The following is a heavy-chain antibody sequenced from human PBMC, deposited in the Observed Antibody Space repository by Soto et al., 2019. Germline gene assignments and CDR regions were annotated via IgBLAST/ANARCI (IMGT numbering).Heavy chain of an antibody. V-gene: IGHV3-30-3*01. Sequence: LRLSCAASGFTFSSYAMHWVRQAPGKGLEWVAVISYDGSNKYYADSVKGRFTISRDNSKNTLYLQMNSLRAEDTAVYYCARDRVVPAAIRSYYYYGMDVWGQGTTVTVSS. CDR3: ARDRVVPAAIRSYYYYGMDV. J-gene: IGHJ6*02. CDR2: ISYDGSNK. CDR1: GFTFSSYA. D-gene: IGHD2-2*02.